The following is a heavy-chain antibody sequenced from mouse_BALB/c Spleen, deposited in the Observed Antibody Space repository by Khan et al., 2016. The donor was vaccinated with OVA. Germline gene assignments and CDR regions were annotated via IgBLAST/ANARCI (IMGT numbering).Heavy chain of an antibody. D-gene: IGHD2-4*01. J-gene: IGHJ3*01. Sequence: VQLQESGPGLVAPSQSLSITCTVSGFSLSNYGIHWVRQPPGKGLEWLGVIWTGGITNYNSALMSRLIISKDNSNSQVFLKMNRLQTDDTAIYYCARSYDYDVGGFAYWGQGTLVTVSA. CDR2: IWTGGIT. CDR1: GFSLSNYG. CDR3: ARSYDYDVGGFAY. V-gene: IGHV2-9*02.